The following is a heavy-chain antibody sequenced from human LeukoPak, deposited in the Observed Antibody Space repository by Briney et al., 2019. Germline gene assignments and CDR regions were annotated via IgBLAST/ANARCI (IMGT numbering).Heavy chain of an antibody. CDR2: MKEDGSEI. CDR3: ARGGYSRHDY. CDR1: GFSFCGYW. D-gene: IGHD5-12*01. V-gene: IGHV3-7*03. Sequence: GGSLRLSCAASGFSFCGYWMSWIRQAPGKGLEWVASMKEDGSEIHHVDSVKGRFIISRDNAKNSLYLQMNTLRAEDTAVYYCARGGYSRHDYWGQGILVTVSS. J-gene: IGHJ4*02.